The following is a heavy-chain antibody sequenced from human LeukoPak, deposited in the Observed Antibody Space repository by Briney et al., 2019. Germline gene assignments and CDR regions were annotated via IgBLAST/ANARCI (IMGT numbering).Heavy chain of an antibody. V-gene: IGHV1-46*01. D-gene: IGHD2-2*01. CDR2: INPSGGST. CDR3: ALIGVIVVVPAAYSSFDY. J-gene: IGHJ4*02. Sequence: GASVKVSCKASGYTLTSYYMHWVRQAPGQGLEWMGIINPSGGSTSYAQKFQGRVTMTRDTSTSTVYMELSSLRSEDTAVYYCALIGVIVVVPAAYSSFDYWGQGTLVTVSS. CDR1: GYTLTSYY.